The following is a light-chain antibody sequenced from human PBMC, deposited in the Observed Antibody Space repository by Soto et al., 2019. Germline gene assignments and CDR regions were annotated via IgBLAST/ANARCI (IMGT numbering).Light chain of an antibody. J-gene: IGLJ1*01. CDR1: SSDVGAYDF. Sequence: QSVLTQPPSASGSPGQSVTISCTGTSSDVGAYDFVSWYQQHPGEAPKLMIYEVTKRPSGVPDRFSGSKSGNTASLTVTGLQTEDEADYYCSSFAKSNNFVFGTGTKV. CDR2: EVT. V-gene: IGLV2-8*01. CDR3: SSFAKSNNFV.